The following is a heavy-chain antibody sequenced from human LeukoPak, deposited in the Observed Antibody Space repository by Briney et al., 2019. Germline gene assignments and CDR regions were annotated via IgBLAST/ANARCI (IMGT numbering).Heavy chain of an antibody. CDR2: MSYDGSNK. V-gene: IGHV3-30-3*01. J-gene: IGHJ4*02. CDR3: AKATPPRDGSNPDY. Sequence: GRSLRLSCAASGFTFSSYNIHWVRRAPGKGLEWVAVMSYDGSNKFYADSVKGRFTISRDNSKNTVYLQMNSLRAEDTAVYYCAKATPPRDGSNPDYWGQGTLVTVSS. D-gene: IGHD5-24*01. CDR1: GFTFSSYN.